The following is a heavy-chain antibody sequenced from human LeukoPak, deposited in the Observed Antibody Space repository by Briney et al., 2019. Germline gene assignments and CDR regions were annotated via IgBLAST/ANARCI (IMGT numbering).Heavy chain of an antibody. CDR1: GYTFTGYY. Sequence: ASVKVSCKASGYTFTGYYMHWVRQAPGQGLEWMGRINPNSGGTNYAQKFQGRVTMTRVTSISTAYMELSRLRSDDAAVYYCARGIGRVATPVYWGQGTLVTVSS. J-gene: IGHJ4*02. CDR2: INPNSGGT. V-gene: IGHV1-2*06. D-gene: IGHD5-12*01. CDR3: ARGIGRVATPVY.